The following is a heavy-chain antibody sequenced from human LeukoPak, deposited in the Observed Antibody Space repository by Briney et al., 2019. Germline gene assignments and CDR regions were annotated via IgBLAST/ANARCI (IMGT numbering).Heavy chain of an antibody. CDR2: ISSSSSYI. J-gene: IGHJ4*02. Sequence: GGSLRLSCAASGFTFSTYSMNWVRQAPGKGLEWVSSISSSSSYIYYADSVTGRFTISRDNAKNSLFLQMNSLRTEDTAVYYCVRDGPSWGNFDYWGQGTLVSVSS. CDR1: GFTFSTYS. CDR3: VRDGPSWGNFDY. V-gene: IGHV3-21*01. D-gene: IGHD7-27*01.